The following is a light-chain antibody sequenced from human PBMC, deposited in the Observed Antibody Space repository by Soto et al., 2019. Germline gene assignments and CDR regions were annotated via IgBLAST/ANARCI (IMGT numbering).Light chain of an antibody. V-gene: IGLV2-14*01. CDR2: DVS. CDR3: SSYTSRSTSVV. Sequence: QSALTQPASVSGSPGQSITISCTGTSSDVGGYNYVSWYQQHPGRAPKLMIYDVSKRPSGVSNRFSGSKSGNTASRTISGLQAEDEADYYCSSYTSRSTSVVFGGGTKLTVL. CDR1: SSDVGGYNY. J-gene: IGLJ2*01.